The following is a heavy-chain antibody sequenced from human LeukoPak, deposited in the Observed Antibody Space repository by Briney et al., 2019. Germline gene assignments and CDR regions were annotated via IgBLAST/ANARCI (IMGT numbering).Heavy chain of an antibody. J-gene: IGHJ4*02. CDR3: ARANHGFDY. V-gene: IGHV4-30-2*01. Sequence: SETLSLTCAVSGGSISSGGYSWSWIRQPPGKGLEWIGYIYHSGSTYYNPSLKSRVTISVDRSKNQFSLKLSSVTAADTAVYYCARANHGFDYWGQGTLVTVSS. CDR2: IYHSGST. CDR1: GGSISSGGYS. D-gene: IGHD4-17*01.